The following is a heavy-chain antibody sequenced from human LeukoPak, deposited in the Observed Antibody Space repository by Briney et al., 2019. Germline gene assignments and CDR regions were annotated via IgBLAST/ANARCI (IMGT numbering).Heavy chain of an antibody. J-gene: IGHJ3*02. CDR3: AKDGTPYSGYDYVDAFDI. V-gene: IGHV3-30-3*01. CDR1: GFTFSSYA. Sequence: GRSLRLSCAASGFTFSSYAMHWVRQAPGKGLEWVAVISYDGSNKYYADSVKGRFTISRDNSKNTLYLQMNSLRAEDTAVYYCAKDGTPYSGYDYVDAFDIWGQGTMVTVSS. D-gene: IGHD5-12*01. CDR2: ISYDGSNK.